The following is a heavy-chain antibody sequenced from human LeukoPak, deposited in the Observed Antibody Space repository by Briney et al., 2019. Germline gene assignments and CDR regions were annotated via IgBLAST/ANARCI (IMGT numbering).Heavy chain of an antibody. CDR1: GFIFSNYW. Sequence: PGGYLRLSCAASGFIFSNYWMHWVRQAPGKGLVWVSRISSDGNSISYADSVKGRFTISRDNAKNTLYLQMNSLRAEDTAVYYCARAPGWIDYWGQGTLVTVSS. J-gene: IGHJ4*02. V-gene: IGHV3-74*01. CDR2: ISSDGNSI. D-gene: IGHD6-19*01. CDR3: ARAPGWIDY.